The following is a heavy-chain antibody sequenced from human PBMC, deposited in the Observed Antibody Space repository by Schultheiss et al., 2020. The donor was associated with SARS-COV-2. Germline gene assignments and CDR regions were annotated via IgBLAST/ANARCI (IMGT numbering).Heavy chain of an antibody. V-gene: IGHV3-48*04. CDR1: GFTFSSYG. Sequence: GESLKISCAASGFTFSSYGMHWVRQAPGKGLEWISFISSSSATIHYADSVKGRFTISRDNAKNSLYLQMNTLSAEDTAIYYCASLYVTSSVAWFDPWGQGTLVTVSS. D-gene: IGHD6-6*01. J-gene: IGHJ5*02. CDR2: ISSSSATI. CDR3: ASLYVTSSVAWFDP.